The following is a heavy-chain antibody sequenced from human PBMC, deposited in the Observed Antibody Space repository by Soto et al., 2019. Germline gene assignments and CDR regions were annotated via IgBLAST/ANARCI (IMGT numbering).Heavy chain of an antibody. V-gene: IGHV1-18*01. CDR1: GYTFTSYG. CDR2: ISAYNGNT. Sequence: ASVKVSCTASGYTFTSYGISWVRQAPGQGLEWMGWISAYNGNTNYAQKLQGRVTMTTDTSTSTAYMELRSLRSDDTAVYYCARIVVPNSWFDPWGQGTLVTVSS. J-gene: IGHJ5*02. CDR3: ARIVVPNSWFDP. D-gene: IGHD2-2*01.